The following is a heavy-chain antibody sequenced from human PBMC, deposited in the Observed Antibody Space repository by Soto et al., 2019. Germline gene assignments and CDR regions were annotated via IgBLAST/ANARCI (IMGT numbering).Heavy chain of an antibody. CDR3: AKLPSAYYYYYYMDV. CDR2: ISGSGGST. D-gene: IGHD3-10*01. J-gene: IGHJ6*03. V-gene: IGHV3-23*01. CDR1: GFTFSSYA. Sequence: GGSLRLSCAASGFTFSSYAMSWVRQAPGKGLEWVSAISGSGGSTYYADSVKGRFPISSDNSKNTLYLQMNSLRAEDTAVYYCAKLPSAYYYYYYMDVWGKGTTVTVSS.